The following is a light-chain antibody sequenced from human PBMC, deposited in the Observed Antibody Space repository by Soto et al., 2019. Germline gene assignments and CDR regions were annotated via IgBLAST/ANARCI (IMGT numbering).Light chain of an antibody. CDR1: QSVSSSY. CDR3: QQYGSSLFT. CDR2: GAS. Sequence: EIVLTQSPGTLSLSPGERATLSCRASQSVSSSYLAWYQQKPGQATRLLIYGASSSATGIPDRFSGSRSGTDFTLTISRLEPEDFAVYYCQQYGSSLFTFGPGTKVDIK. V-gene: IGKV3-20*01. J-gene: IGKJ3*01.